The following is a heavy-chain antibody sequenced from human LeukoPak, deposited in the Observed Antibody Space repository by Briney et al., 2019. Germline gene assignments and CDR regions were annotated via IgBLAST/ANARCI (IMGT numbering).Heavy chain of an antibody. Sequence: SETLSLTCTVSGASISSYYWSWIRQPPGKGLEWIGYIYYSGSTNYNPSLKSRVTISVDTSKNQFSLRLTSVTAADTAVYYCTIDLMTGFSSGWHLAYWGQGTLVTVSS. J-gene: IGHJ4*02. CDR2: IYYSGST. D-gene: IGHD6-19*01. CDR3: TIDLMTGFSSGWHLAY. CDR1: GASISSYY. V-gene: IGHV4-59*01.